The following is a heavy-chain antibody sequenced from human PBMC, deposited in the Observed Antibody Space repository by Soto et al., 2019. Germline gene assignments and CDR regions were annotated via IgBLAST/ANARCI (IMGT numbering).Heavy chain of an antibody. Sequence: SENRSLTCTVSGGSISRYYWSWSRQPPGKGLEWIGYIYYSGSTNYNPSLKSRVTISVDTSKNQFSLKLSSVTAADTAVYYCARSHYDILTGYYNPFDYWGQGTLVTVS. J-gene: IGHJ4*02. CDR2: IYYSGST. CDR3: ARSHYDILTGYYNPFDY. CDR1: GGSISRYY. D-gene: IGHD3-9*01. V-gene: IGHV4-59*08.